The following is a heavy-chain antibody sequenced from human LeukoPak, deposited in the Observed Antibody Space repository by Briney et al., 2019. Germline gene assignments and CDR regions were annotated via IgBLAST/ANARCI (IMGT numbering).Heavy chain of an antibody. D-gene: IGHD2-15*01. CDR2: IKSKTGGGTT. CDR3: ATAGPSVAATQPFDY. J-gene: IGHJ4*02. CDR1: GFTFNNAW. V-gene: IGHV3-15*01. Sequence: GGSLRLSCAASGFTFNNAWMSWVRQASGKGLEWVGRIKSKTGGGTTDYAAPVKGRFTISRDDSKNTLYLQMNSLRTEDTAVYYCATAGPSVAATQPFDYWGQGTLVTVSS.